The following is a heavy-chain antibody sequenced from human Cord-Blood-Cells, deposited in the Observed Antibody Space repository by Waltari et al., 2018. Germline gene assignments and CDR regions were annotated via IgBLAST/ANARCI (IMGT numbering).Heavy chain of an antibody. CDR2: IVVGRGNT. Sequence: QMQLVQSGPEVKKPGTSVKVSCKASGFTFTSSAVQWVRQARGQRLEWIGWIVVGRGNTKYEQKFQERVTITRDMSTSTAYMELSSLRSEDTAVYYCAAAGREVLRYFDWLFPFDYWGQGTLVTVSS. V-gene: IGHV1-58*01. J-gene: IGHJ4*02. D-gene: IGHD3-9*01. CDR1: GFTFTSSA. CDR3: AAAGREVLRYFDWLFPFDY.